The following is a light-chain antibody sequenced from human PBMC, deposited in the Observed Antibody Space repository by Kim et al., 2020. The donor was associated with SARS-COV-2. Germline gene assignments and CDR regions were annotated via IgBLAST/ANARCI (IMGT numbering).Light chain of an antibody. J-gene: IGKJ4*01. V-gene: IGKV3-20*01. Sequence: IVLTQSQGTLSLSPGERATLSCRASQSVSSSYLDWYQQKPGQAPRLLIYGASSRATGIPDRFSGSGSGTDFTLTISRLEPEDFAVYYCQQYGSSPLTFGGGTKVDIK. CDR3: QQYGSSPLT. CDR1: QSVSSSY. CDR2: GAS.